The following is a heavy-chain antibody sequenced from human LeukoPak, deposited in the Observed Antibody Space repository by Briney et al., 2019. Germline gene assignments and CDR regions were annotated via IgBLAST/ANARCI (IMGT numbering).Heavy chain of an antibody. Sequence: PGGSLRLSCAASGFTFSSYSMNWVRQAPGKGLEWVSSISSSSSYIYYADPVKGRFTISRDNAKNSLYLQMNSLRAEDTAVYYCARGGQQLLADWGANYYYYMDVWGKGTTVTVSS. D-gene: IGHD6-13*01. CDR3: ARGGQQLLADWGANYYYYMDV. V-gene: IGHV3-21*01. CDR2: ISSSSSYI. CDR1: GFTFSSYS. J-gene: IGHJ6*03.